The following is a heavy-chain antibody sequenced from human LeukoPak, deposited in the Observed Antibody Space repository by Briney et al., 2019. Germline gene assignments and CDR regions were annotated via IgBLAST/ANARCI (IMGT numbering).Heavy chain of an antibody. V-gene: IGHV3-64*01. Sequence: GGSLRLSCAASGLTFSSYAMHWVRQAPGKGLEYVSAISSNGGSTYYANSVKGRFTISRDNSKNTLYLQMGSLRAEVMAVYYCASLPRFDPWGQGTLVTVSS. CDR3: ASLPRFDP. J-gene: IGHJ5*02. CDR2: ISSNGGST. CDR1: GLTFSSYA.